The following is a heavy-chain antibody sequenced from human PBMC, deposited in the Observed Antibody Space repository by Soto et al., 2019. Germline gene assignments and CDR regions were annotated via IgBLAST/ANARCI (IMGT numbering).Heavy chain of an antibody. D-gene: IGHD1-26*01. CDR3: AREKSSHSDRAFDI. Sequence: QVQLQESGPGLVKPSGTLSLTCAVSGGSISSSNWWSWVCQPPGKGLEWIGEIYHSGSTNYNPSLKSRVHISVDKSKNQFSLKLRSVTAADTAVYYCAREKSSHSDRAFDIWGQGTMVTVSS. V-gene: IGHV4-4*02. CDR2: IYHSGST. J-gene: IGHJ3*02. CDR1: GGSISSSNW.